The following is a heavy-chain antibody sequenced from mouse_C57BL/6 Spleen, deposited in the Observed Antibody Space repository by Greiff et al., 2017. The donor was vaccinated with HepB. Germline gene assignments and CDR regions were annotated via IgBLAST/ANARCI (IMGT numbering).Heavy chain of an antibody. CDR3: ARGGYYYGSSYFDY. V-gene: IGHV5-9*01. CDR1: GFTFSSYT. J-gene: IGHJ2*01. Sequence: EVHLVESGGGLVKPGGSLKLSCAASGFTFSSYTMSWVRQTPEKRLEWVATISGGGGNTYYPDSVKGRFTISRDNAKNTLYLQMSSLRSEDTALYYCARGGYYYGSSYFDYWGQGTTLTVSS. D-gene: IGHD1-1*01. CDR2: ISGGGGNT.